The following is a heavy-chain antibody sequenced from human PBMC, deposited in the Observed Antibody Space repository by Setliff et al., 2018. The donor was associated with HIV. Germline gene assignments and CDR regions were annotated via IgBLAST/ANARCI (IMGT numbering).Heavy chain of an antibody. J-gene: IGHJ6*02. CDR2: IYHSGST. Sequence: SETLSLTCTVSGGSISSGDYYWGWIRQPPGKGLEWIGSIYHSGSTYYNPSLKSRVTISVDTSKNQFSLKLSSVTAADTAVYYCARAMRGVVVTNMYYYYGMDVWGQGTTVTVSS. CDR1: GGSISSGDYY. V-gene: IGHV4-39*07. CDR3: ARAMRGVVVTNMYYYYGMDV. D-gene: IGHD2-21*02.